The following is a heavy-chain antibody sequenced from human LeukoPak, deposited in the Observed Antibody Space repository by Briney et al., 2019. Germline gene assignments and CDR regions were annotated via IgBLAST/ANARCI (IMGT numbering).Heavy chain of an antibody. CDR2: INHSGST. J-gene: IGHJ5*02. CDR1: GGSFSGYY. CDR3: ARERTSGWDAFDT. D-gene: IGHD6-19*01. Sequence: SETLSLTCAVYGGSFSGYYWSWIRQPPGKGLEWIGEINHSGSTNYNPSLKSRVTISVDTSKNQFSLKLSSVTAADTAVYYCARERTSGWDAFDTWGQGTLVTVSS. V-gene: IGHV4-34*01.